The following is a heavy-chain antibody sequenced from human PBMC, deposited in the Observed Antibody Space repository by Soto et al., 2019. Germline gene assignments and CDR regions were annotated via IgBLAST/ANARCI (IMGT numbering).Heavy chain of an antibody. CDR3: AREFFSSSWYKVANGMDV. V-gene: IGHV1-3*01. Sequence: RASVKVSCKASGYTFTSYAMHWVRQAPGQRLEWMGWINAGNGNTKYSQKFQGRVTITRDTSASTAYMELSSLRSEDTAVYYCAREFFSSSWYKVANGMDVWGQGTTVTVSS. CDR2: INAGNGNT. J-gene: IGHJ6*02. D-gene: IGHD6-13*01. CDR1: GYTFTSYA.